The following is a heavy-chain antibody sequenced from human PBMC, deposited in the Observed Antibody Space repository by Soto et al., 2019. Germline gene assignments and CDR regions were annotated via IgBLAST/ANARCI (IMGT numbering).Heavy chain of an antibody. Sequence: QVQLVESGGGVVQPGGSSKLACSASGFTVATTGMHWVRQAPGKGLEWVAMIPHDGTSRPYRDSVRGRFTISRDDAKNTLYLEMTSVRPEDTAMYFCAKDWGSSGWFNWFNRWGQGVLVTVSS. D-gene: IGHD6-19*01. CDR3: AKDWGSSGWFNWFNR. CDR1: GFTVATTG. J-gene: IGHJ5*02. V-gene: IGHV3-30*18. CDR2: IPHDGTSR.